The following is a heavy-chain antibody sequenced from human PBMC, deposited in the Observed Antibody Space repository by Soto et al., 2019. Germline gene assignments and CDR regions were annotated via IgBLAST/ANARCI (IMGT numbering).Heavy chain of an antibody. CDR3: ARGNVVAIHY. CDR1: GGSISSGGYS. D-gene: IGHD2-21*01. V-gene: IGHV4-30-2*01. Sequence: QLQLQESGSGLVKPSQTLSLTCAVSGGSISSGGYSWSWIRQPPGKGLEWIGYIYHSGSTYYNPSLRSQATISVDRSKNQFSLKLSSVTAANTAVYYGARGNVVAIHYWGQGTLVTVAS. CDR2: IYHSGST. J-gene: IGHJ4*02.